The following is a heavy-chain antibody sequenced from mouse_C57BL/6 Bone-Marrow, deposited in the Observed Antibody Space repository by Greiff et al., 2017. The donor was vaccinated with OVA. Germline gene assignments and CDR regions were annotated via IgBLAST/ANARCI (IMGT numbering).Heavy chain of an antibody. CDR3: ARPPTVVANWYFDV. D-gene: IGHD1-1*01. Sequence: EVMLVESGGGLVKPGGSLKLSCAASGFTFSSYTMSWVRQTPEKRLEWVATISGGGGNTYYPDSVKGRFTISRDNAKNTLYLQMSSLRSEDTALYYCARPPTVVANWYFDVWGTGTTVTVSS. V-gene: IGHV5-9*01. J-gene: IGHJ1*03. CDR1: GFTFSSYT. CDR2: ISGGGGNT.